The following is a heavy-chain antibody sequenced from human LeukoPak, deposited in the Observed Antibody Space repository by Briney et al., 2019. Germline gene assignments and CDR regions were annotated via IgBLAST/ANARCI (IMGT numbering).Heavy chain of an antibody. J-gene: IGHJ4*02. CDR2: IIHSGIT. CDR1: GGSFSGYY. CDR3: ARGSPIVTTNGYFNY. D-gene: IGHD5-12*01. Sequence: PSETLSLTCAVYGGSFSGYYWSWIRQPPGKGLEWIGEIIHSGITNYNPSLTSRVTISVDTSKSQFSPKLSSVTAADTAVYYCARGSPIVTTNGYFNYWGQGTLVTVSS. V-gene: IGHV4-34*01.